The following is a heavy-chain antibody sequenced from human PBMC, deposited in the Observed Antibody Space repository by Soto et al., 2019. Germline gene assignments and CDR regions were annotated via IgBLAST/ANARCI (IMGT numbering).Heavy chain of an antibody. J-gene: IGHJ6*02. CDR3: ARDLEYSSSSPGYYYGMDV. Sequence: SLRLSCAAXGFTFSSYAMHWVRQAPGKGLEWVAVISYDGSNKYYADSVKGRFTISRDNSKNTLYLQMNSLRAEDTAVYYCARDLEYSSSSPGYYYGMDVWGQGTTVTVSS. V-gene: IGHV3-30-3*01. CDR1: GFTFSSYA. D-gene: IGHD6-6*01. CDR2: ISYDGSNK.